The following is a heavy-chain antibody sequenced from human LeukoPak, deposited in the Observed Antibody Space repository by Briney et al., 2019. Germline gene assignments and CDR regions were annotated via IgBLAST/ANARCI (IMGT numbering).Heavy chain of an antibody. CDR2: IYYSGTT. Sequence: SETLSLTCTVSGGSIISGSKYWGWIRQAPGTGLEWIGSIYYSGTTYYNPSLKSRVTISVDRSKNQFSLKLSSVTAADTAVYYCARGGDRYQLLWGQGTLVTVSS. D-gene: IGHD2-2*01. J-gene: IGHJ4*02. V-gene: IGHV4-39*07. CDR1: GGSIISGSKY. CDR3: ARGGDRYQLL.